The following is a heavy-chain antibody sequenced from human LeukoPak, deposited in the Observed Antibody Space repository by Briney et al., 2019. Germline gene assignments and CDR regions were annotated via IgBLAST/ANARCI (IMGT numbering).Heavy chain of an antibody. Sequence: GASVRVSCTVSGYTLTELSMHWVRQAPGKGLEWMGGFDPENRETIYAQKLQGRVTMTEDTSTDTAYMELSSLRSEDTAVYYCATDTVGYCSGDSCYSEAYWGQGTLVTVSS. V-gene: IGHV1-24*01. CDR1: GYTLTELS. D-gene: IGHD2-15*01. CDR3: ATDTVGYCSGDSCYSEAY. J-gene: IGHJ4*02. CDR2: FDPENRET.